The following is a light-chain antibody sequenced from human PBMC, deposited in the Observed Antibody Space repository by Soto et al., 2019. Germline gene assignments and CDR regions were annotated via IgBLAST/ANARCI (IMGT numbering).Light chain of an antibody. Sequence: DIQMTQSPATLSASVGDRVTITCRASQRVDRWLAWYQQKPGKAPKLLISDASTLESGVPSRFSGSGSVTEITLAIASLQPDDFATYYCQQYKDYTYTFGQGTKVDIK. V-gene: IGKV1-5*01. J-gene: IGKJ1*01. CDR1: QRVDRW. CDR3: QQYKDYTYT. CDR2: DAS.